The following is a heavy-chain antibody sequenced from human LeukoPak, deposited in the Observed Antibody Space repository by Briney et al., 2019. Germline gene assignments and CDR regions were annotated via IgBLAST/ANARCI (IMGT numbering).Heavy chain of an antibody. Sequence: GGSLRLSCAASGFTFSDYYMSWIRQAPGKGLEWISYISSSGSPVSYADSVKGRFTISRDNAKNSLYLQMNSLRAEDTAVYYCARLRYCYDSSGYYHWGQGTLVTVSS. CDR1: GFTFSDYY. V-gene: IGHV3-11*01. D-gene: IGHD3-22*01. J-gene: IGHJ5*02. CDR2: ISSSGSPV. CDR3: ARLRYCYDSSGYYH.